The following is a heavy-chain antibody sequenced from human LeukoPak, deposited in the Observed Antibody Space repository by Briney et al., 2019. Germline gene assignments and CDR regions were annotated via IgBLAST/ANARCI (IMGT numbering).Heavy chain of an antibody. CDR1: GFTVSSNY. J-gene: IGHJ4*02. Sequence: GGPLRLSCAASGFTVSSNYMSWVRQAPGKGLEWVSVIYSGGATYFADSVKGRFTISRDNSKNTLYLQMNSLRVDDTATYYCAKGVGVRGIIPQTLDYWGQGTLVLVSS. CDR2: IYSGGAT. D-gene: IGHD3-10*01. V-gene: IGHV3-53*01. CDR3: AKGVGVRGIIPQTLDY.